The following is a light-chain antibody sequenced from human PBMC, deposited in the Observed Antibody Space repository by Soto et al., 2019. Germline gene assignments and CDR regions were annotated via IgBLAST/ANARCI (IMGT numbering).Light chain of an antibody. Sequence: EIVLTQSPGTLSLSPGERATLSCRASQSVSSRHLAWYQQKPGQAPRLLICDASSRATGIPDRFSGSGSGTHFPLSISRLDAEDFAVYYCQQYGSAPFTFGQGTKLEIK. CDR1: QSVSSRH. CDR3: QQYGSAPFT. J-gene: IGKJ2*01. V-gene: IGKV3-20*01. CDR2: DAS.